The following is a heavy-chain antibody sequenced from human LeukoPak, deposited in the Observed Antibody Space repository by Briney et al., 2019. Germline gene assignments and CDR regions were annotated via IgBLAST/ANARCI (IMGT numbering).Heavy chain of an antibody. J-gene: IGHJ4*02. CDR2: ISGSGGST. CDR3: AKRTGDSSGYYGSLFDY. V-gene: IGHV3-23*01. Sequence: GGSLRLSCAASGFTFSSYAMSWVRQAPGKGLEWVSAISGSGGSTYYADSVKGRFTISRDNSKNTLYLQMNSLRAEDTAVYYCAKRTGDSSGYYGSLFDYWGQGTLVTVSS. D-gene: IGHD3-22*01. CDR1: GFTFSSYA.